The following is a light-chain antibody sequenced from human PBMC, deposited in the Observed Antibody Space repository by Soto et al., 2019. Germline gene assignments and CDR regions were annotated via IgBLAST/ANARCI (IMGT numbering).Light chain of an antibody. Sequence: IVMTQSPATLSVSPGERATLSCRASQSVSSNLAWYQQKPGQAPRLLIYGASTRATGIPARFSGSGSGTEFTLTISSLQSGDFAVYYCQQYDNWPPWTFGQGTTVEIK. CDR3: QQYDNWPPWT. V-gene: IGKV3-15*01. CDR2: GAS. CDR1: QSVSSN. J-gene: IGKJ1*01.